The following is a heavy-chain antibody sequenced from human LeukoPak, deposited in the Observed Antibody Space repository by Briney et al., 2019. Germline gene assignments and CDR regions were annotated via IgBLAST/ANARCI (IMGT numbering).Heavy chain of an antibody. CDR3: ARGGRDGYNWRDY. V-gene: IGHV1-18*01. J-gene: IGHJ4*02. CDR2: ISPNDGET. D-gene: IGHD5-24*01. Sequence: ASVKVSCKASGYTFTNYGITWVRQAPGQGLEWMGWISPNDGETTYSQKFQGRVTMTTDTSTTTAYVEVRTLRSDDTGVYYCARGGRDGYNWRDYWGQGTLVTVSS. CDR1: GYTFTNYG.